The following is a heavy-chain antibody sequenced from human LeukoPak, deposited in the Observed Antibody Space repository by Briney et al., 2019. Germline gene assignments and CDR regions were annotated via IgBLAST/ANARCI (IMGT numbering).Heavy chain of an antibody. CDR3: AKLPSALVDTAMFDY. V-gene: IGHV3-53*01. D-gene: IGHD5-18*01. J-gene: IGHJ4*02. CDR1: GFTVSSNY. CDR2: IYSGGST. Sequence: GGSLRLSCAASGFTVSSNYMSWVRQAPGKGLEWVSVIYSGGSTYYADSVKGRFTISRDNSKNTLYLQMNSLRAEDTAVYYCAKLPSALVDTAMFDYWGQGTLVTVSS.